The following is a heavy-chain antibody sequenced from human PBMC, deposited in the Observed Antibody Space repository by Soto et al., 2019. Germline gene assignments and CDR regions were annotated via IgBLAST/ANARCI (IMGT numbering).Heavy chain of an antibody. Sequence: TSQTLSLTCTVSGGSISSSSYYWGWIRQPPGKGLEWIGSIYYSGRTYYNPSLRSRVTISVETSKNQFSLKLSSVTAADTAVYYCARHPDYNNYMDVWGEGTTVTVSS. CDR2: IYYSGRT. CDR3: ARHPDYNNYMDV. V-gene: IGHV4-39*01. CDR1: GGSISSSSYY. J-gene: IGHJ6*03.